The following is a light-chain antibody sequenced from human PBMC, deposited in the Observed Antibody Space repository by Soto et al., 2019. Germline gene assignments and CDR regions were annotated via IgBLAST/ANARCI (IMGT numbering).Light chain of an antibody. CDR3: QHYFTTPIT. Sequence: EIVMTQSPDSLAVSLGERATFNCKSSQSILHTSNGMNYLAWYQQKPGQPPKRLIYWASTRESGVPDRFSGSGSGTDFTLTISSLQAEDVAVYYCQHYFTTPITFGGGTKGDI. J-gene: IGKJ4*01. CDR2: WAS. V-gene: IGKV4-1*01. CDR1: QSILHTSNGMNY.